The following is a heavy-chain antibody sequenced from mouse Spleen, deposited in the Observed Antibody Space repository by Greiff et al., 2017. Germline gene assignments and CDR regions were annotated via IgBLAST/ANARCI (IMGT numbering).Heavy chain of an antibody. CDR1: GYTFTSYW. J-gene: IGHJ3*01. CDR3: AREHYYGFAY. V-gene: IGHV1-53*01. CDR2: VNPGNGDT. D-gene: IGHD1-1*01. Sequence: QVHVKQPGTELVKPGASVKLSCKASGYTFTSYWMHWIKQRPGQGLEWIGNVNPGNGDTNNNEKFKSKATLTVDKSSTTAYMQLSSLTSEDSAVYYWAREHYYGFAYWGQGTLVTVSA.